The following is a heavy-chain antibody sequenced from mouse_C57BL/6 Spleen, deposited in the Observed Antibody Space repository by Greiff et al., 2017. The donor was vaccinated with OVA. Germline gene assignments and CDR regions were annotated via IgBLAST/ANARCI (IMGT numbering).Heavy chain of an antibody. CDR2: INPNYGTT. CDR3: ARSGYYSNYPDV. J-gene: IGHJ1*03. CDR1: GYSFTDYN. Sequence: EVQLQESGPELVKPGASVKISCKASGYSFTDYNMNWVKQSNGKSLEWIGVINPNYGTTSYNQKFKGKATLTVDQSSSTAYMQLNSLTSEDSAVYYWARSGYYSNYPDVWGTGTTVTVSS. D-gene: IGHD2-5*01. V-gene: IGHV1-39*01.